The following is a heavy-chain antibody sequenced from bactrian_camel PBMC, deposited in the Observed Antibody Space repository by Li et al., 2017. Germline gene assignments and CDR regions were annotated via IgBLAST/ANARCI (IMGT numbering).Heavy chain of an antibody. D-gene: IGHD6*01. CDR3: ATDVAVVAGTNY. J-gene: IGHJ4*01. CDR1: GFAFSSYW. CDR2: INSGGGST. V-gene: IGHV3S1*01. Sequence: HVQLVESGGDLVRPGGSLRLSCAASGFAFSSYWMFWVRQAPGKGLEWVSAINSGGGSTYYADSVKGRFTSSRDNAKKTLYLQMNSLKTEDTAVYYCATDVAVVAGTNYWGQGTQVTVS.